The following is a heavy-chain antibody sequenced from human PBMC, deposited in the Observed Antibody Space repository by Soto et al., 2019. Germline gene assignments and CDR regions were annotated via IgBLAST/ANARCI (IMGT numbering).Heavy chain of an antibody. CDR2: IRSKAYGGTT. Sequence: SLRLSCTASGFTFGDYAMSWFRQAPGKGLEWVGFIRSKAYGGTTEYAASVKGRFTISRDDSKSIAYLQMNSLKTEDTAVYYCTRDSSSWPYYYGMDVWGHGTTVTVSS. D-gene: IGHD6-13*01. CDR3: TRDSSSWPYYYGMDV. CDR1: GFTFGDYA. V-gene: IGHV3-49*03. J-gene: IGHJ6*02.